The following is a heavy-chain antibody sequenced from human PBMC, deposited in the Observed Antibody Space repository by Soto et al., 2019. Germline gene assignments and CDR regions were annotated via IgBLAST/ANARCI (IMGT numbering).Heavy chain of an antibody. V-gene: IGHV3-7*01. CDR2: IKQDGSEK. CDR1: GFTFSSYW. CDR3: ARVIFCGRDSCYSFTFDI. J-gene: IGHJ3*02. D-gene: IGHD2-15*01. Sequence: GGSLRLSCAASGFTFSSYWMSWARQAPGKGLEWVANIKQDGSEKYYVNSVKGRFTISRDNAKNSLYLQMNSLRAEDTAVYYCARVIFCGRDSCYSFTFDIWGQGTMVTVSS.